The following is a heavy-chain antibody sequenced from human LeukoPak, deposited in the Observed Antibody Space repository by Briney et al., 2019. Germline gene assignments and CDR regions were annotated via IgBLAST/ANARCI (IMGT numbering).Heavy chain of an antibody. J-gene: IGHJ3*02. D-gene: IGHD3-10*01. CDR1: GFTFSSYW. CDR2: IGGSGSST. Sequence: GGSLRLSCAASGFTFSSYWMSWVRQAPGKGPEWVSAIGGSGSSTYYADSVKGRFTISRDNSRNTLYLHMNSLRAEDTAVYYCAKHYDSGAFDIWGQGTMVTVSS. V-gene: IGHV3-23*01. CDR3: AKHYDSGAFDI.